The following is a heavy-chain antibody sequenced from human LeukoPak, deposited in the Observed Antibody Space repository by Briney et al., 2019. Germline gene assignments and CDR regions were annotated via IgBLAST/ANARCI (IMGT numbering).Heavy chain of an antibody. CDR1: GVSISSYY. V-gene: IGHV4-59*01. CDR2: IYYSGST. CDR3: ARVPYYDILTGTNYGMDV. D-gene: IGHD3-9*01. J-gene: IGHJ6*02. Sequence: EPSETLSLTCTVSGVSISSYYWSWIRQPPGKGLEWIGYIYYSGSTNYNPSLKSRVTISVDTSKNQFSLKLSSVTAADTAVYYCARVPYYDILTGTNYGMDVWGQGTTVTVSS.